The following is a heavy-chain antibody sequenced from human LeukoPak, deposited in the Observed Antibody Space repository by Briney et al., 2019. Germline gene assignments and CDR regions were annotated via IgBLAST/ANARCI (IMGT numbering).Heavy chain of an antibody. CDR2: IYYSGST. CDR1: GGSISSYY. Sequence: SETLSLTCTVSGGSISSYYWSWLRQPPGKGLEWIGYIYYSGSTNYNPSLKSRVTISVDTSKNQFSLKLSSVTAADTAVYYCAREDKLWFGDPWGQGTLVTVSS. J-gene: IGHJ4*02. D-gene: IGHD3-10*01. CDR3: AREDKLWFGDP. V-gene: IGHV4-59*01.